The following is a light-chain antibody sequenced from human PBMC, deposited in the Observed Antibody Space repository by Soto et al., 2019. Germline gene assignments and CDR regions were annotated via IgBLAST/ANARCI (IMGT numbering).Light chain of an antibody. Sequence: SYELAQPPSVSVAPGKTARITCGGNNIGSKAVHWYQQRPGQAPILIIFYDINRPSGIPERFSGSNSGNTATLTISRVEAXXXXXXYCXVWDTATDHPSYVFGTGTKLTVL. CDR3: XVWDTATDHPSYV. J-gene: IGLJ1*01. V-gene: IGLV3-21*04. CDR2: YDI. CDR1: NIGSKA.